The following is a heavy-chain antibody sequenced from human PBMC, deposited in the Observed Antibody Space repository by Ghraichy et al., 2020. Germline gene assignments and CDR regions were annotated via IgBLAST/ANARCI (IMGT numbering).Heavy chain of an antibody. CDR2: INPNSGGT. J-gene: IGHJ4*02. CDR1: GYTFIGYY. Sequence: SVKVSCKAFGYTFIGYYIHWVRQAPGQGLEWTGWINPNSGGTSYAQKFQGRVTMTRDTSISTAYMELSNLRFDDTAMYSCVRGPVYWGRGTLVTVSS. V-gene: IGHV1-2*02. CDR3: VRGPVY.